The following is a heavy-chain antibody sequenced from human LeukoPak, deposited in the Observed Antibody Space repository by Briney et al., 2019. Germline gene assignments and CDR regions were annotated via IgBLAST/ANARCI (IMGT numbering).Heavy chain of an antibody. CDR3: AKSGAYSGSYEDY. D-gene: IGHD1-26*01. J-gene: IGHJ4*02. V-gene: IGHV3-23*01. Sequence: PGGSLRLSCAASGFTFSSYALSWVRQAPGKGLEWVSAISGSGGSTYYADSVKGRFTISRDNSKNTLYLQMNSLRAEDTAVYYCAKSGAYSGSYEDYWGQGTLVTVSS. CDR1: GFTFSSYA. CDR2: ISGSGGST.